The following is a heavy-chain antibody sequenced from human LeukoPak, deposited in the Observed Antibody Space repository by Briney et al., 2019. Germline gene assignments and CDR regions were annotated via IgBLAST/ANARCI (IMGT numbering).Heavy chain of an antibody. CDR2: IYYSGST. Sequence: PSETLSLTCTVSGGSISSSSYYWGWIRQPPGKGLEWIGSIYYSGSTYYNPSLKSRVTISVDTSKTQFSLKLSSVTAADTAVYYCARQGGLAYCGGDCYSDAFDIWGQGTMVTVSS. D-gene: IGHD2-21*02. J-gene: IGHJ3*02. V-gene: IGHV4-39*01. CDR3: ARQGGLAYCGGDCYSDAFDI. CDR1: GGSISSSSYY.